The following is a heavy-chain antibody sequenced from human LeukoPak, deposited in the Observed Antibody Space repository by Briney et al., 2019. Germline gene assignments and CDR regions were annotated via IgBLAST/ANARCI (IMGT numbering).Heavy chain of an antibody. J-gene: IGHJ4*02. D-gene: IGHD5-18*01. CDR3: ARIGVVQLWLYFDY. CDR2: IWYDGSNK. V-gene: IGHV3-33*01. CDR1: GFTFSSYG. Sequence: GGSLRLSCAASGFTFSSYGMHWLRQAPGKGLEWVAVIWYDGSNKYYADSVKGRFTISRDNSKNTLYLQMNSLRAEDTAVYYCARIGVVQLWLYFDYWGQGTLVTVSS.